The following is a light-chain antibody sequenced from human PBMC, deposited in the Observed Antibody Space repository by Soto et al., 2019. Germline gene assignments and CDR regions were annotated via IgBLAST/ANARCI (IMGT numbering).Light chain of an antibody. CDR2: GAS. Sequence: EIVMTQSPATLSVSPGDRATLSCRASQSVSSNLAWYQQKPGQAPRLLIYGASTRATDIPARFSGSGSGTEFTLTISSLQSEDFAVYYCQQYYNWPRTFGQGTKVAIK. CDR1: QSVSSN. V-gene: IGKV3-15*01. CDR3: QQYYNWPRT. J-gene: IGKJ1*01.